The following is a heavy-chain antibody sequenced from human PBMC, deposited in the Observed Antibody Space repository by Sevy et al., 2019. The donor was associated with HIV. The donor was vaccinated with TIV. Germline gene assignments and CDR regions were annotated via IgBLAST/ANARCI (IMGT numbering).Heavy chain of an antibody. Sequence: GGSLRLSCAASGFTFDDYGMSWVRQAPGKGLEWVSAINYNGGSTGYADSVKGRFTISRDNAKNSLYLQMNSLRAEDTAVYYCARGGCSGGSCPYNWFDPWGQGTLVTVSS. J-gene: IGHJ5*02. CDR2: INYNGGST. CDR3: ARGGCSGGSCPYNWFDP. V-gene: IGHV3-20*04. D-gene: IGHD2-15*01. CDR1: GFTFDDYG.